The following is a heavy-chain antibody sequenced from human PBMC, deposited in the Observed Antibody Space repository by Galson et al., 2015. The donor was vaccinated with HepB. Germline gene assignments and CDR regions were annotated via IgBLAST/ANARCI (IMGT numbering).Heavy chain of an antibody. J-gene: IGHJ4*02. CDR3: TARF. Sequence: SLRLSCAGSGFPFSNFWMSWVRQAPGKGLEWVGRIKSKSDGETTAYAAPVRGRFAISRDGSKNMVYLEMNSLRTEDTAVYYCTARFWGQGTLVTVSS. CDR2: IKSKSDGETT. CDR1: GFPFSNFW. V-gene: IGHV3-15*01.